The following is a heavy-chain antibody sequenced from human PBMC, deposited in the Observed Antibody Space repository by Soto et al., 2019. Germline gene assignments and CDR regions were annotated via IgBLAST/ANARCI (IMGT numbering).Heavy chain of an antibody. CDR2: INQDGSEK. J-gene: IGHJ4*02. V-gene: IGHV3-7*04. Sequence: EVHLVESGGGLVQTGGSLRLSCAIFESTVSRDWMNWVRQAPGKGLEWVAHINQDGSEKYYVDSVKGRFTISIDTAKKSLSLQMTRLAPADTGMYYCSGGAEVVFWGPGTLVTVSS. CDR3: SGGAEVVF. CDR1: ESTVSRDW.